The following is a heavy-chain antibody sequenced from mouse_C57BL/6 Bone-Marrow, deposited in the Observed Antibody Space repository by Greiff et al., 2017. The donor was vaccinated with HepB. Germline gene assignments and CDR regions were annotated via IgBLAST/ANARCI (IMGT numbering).Heavy chain of an antibody. J-gene: IGHJ4*01. CDR1: GFSLTSYA. CDR2: IWTGGGT. CDR3: ARTSTVVAPYYYAMDY. D-gene: IGHD1-1*01. V-gene: IGHV2-9-1*01. Sequence: VKLVESGPGLVAPSQSLSITCTVSGFSLTSYAISWVRQPPGKGLEWLGVIWTGGGTNYNSALKSRLSISKDNSKSQVFLKMNSLQTDDTARYYCARTSTVVAPYYYAMDYWGQGTSVTVSS.